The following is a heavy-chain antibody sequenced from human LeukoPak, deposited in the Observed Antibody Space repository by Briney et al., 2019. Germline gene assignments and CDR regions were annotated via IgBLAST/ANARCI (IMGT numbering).Heavy chain of an antibody. Sequence: ASVKVSCKASGYTFTSYDINWVRRATGQGLEWMGWMSPNSGDTAYAQKFQDRVTMTRNTSINTAYMELSSLRPEDTAVYYCARDSLNDYGDSHFGYWGQGALVTVSS. CDR1: GYTFTSYD. CDR2: MSPNSGDT. CDR3: ARDSLNDYGDSHFGY. V-gene: IGHV1-8*01. J-gene: IGHJ4*02. D-gene: IGHD4-17*01.